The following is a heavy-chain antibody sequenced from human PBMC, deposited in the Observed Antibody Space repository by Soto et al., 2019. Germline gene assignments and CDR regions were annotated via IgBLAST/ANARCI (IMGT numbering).Heavy chain of an antibody. CDR3: ARDSYGPLDY. J-gene: IGHJ4*02. V-gene: IGHV1-2*02. Sequence: ASVKVPCKPSGYLFTDRCIHWVRQAPGLGVGCMGWIDPRSGASRKIQRFPGRFTITSDTPTQKAYIPQCSLRAGDTAGHVCARDSYGPLDYWGQGPLVPVS. CDR2: IDPRSGAS. CDR1: GYLFTDRC. D-gene: IGHD3-16*01.